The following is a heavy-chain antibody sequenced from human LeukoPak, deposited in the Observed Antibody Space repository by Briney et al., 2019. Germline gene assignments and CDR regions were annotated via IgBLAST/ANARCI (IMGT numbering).Heavy chain of an antibody. V-gene: IGHV6-1*01. J-gene: IGHJ2*01. Sequence: SQTLSLTCAISGDSVSSNSAAWNWIRQSPSRGLEWLGRTYYRSKWYNDYAVSVKSRITINPDTSKNQFSLQLNSVTPEDTAVYYCARGGAPTRYSSSSQFWYFDLWGRGTLVTVSS. CDR1: GDSVSSNSAA. D-gene: IGHD6-6*01. CDR3: ARGGAPTRYSSSSQFWYFDL. CDR2: TYYRSKWYN.